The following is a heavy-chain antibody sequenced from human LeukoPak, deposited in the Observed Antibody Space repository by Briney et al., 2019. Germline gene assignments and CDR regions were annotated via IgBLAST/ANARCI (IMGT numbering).Heavy chain of an antibody. Sequence: GGSLRLSCAASGFTFSSYSMNWVRQAPGKGLEWVSYISSSSSTIYYADSVKGRFTISRDNSKNTLYLQMNSLRAEDTAVYYCARDPQVGATTGAFDIWGQGTMVTVSS. CDR3: ARDPQVGATTGAFDI. J-gene: IGHJ3*02. CDR1: GFTFSSYS. CDR2: ISSSSSTI. V-gene: IGHV3-48*01. D-gene: IGHD1-26*01.